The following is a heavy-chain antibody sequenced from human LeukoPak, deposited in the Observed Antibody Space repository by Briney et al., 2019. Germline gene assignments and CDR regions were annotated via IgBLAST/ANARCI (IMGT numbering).Heavy chain of an antibody. CDR2: ISSSSSTI. Sequence: GGSLRLSCAASGFTFSSYSMNWVRQAPGKGLEWVSYISSSSSTIYYADSVKGRFTISRDNAKNSLYLQMNSLRAEDTAVYYCARDRASGYSSSWGQGTLVTVSS. D-gene: IGHD6-13*01. CDR1: GFTFSSYS. V-gene: IGHV3-48*01. CDR3: ARDRASGYSSS. J-gene: IGHJ1*01.